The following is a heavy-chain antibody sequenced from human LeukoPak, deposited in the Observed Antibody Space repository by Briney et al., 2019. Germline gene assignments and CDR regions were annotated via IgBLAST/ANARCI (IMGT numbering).Heavy chain of an antibody. CDR1: GFTFSSYA. J-gene: IGHJ6*02. Sequence: PGGSLRLSCAASGFTFSSYAMHWVRQAPGKGLEWVAVISYDGSNKYYADSVKGRFTISRDNSKNTLYLQMNSLRAEDTAVYYCASPGYCSSTSCYDDYYYYGMDVWGQGTTVTVSS. CDR2: ISYDGSNK. CDR3: ASPGYCSSTSCYDDYYYYGMDV. D-gene: IGHD2-2*01. V-gene: IGHV3-30-3*01.